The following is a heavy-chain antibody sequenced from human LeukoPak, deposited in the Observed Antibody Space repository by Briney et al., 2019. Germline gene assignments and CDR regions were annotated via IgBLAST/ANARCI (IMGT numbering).Heavy chain of an antibody. CDR1: GFTFSSYS. Sequence: KPGGSLRLSCAASGFTFSSYSMNWVRQAPEKGLEWVSSISSSSSYIYYADSVKGRFTISRDNAKNSLYLQMNSLRAEDTAVYYCARSLEGRLGPPNKSNYYYYYMDVWGKGTMVTVSS. CDR2: ISSSSSYI. D-gene: IGHD3/OR15-3a*01. J-gene: IGHJ6*03. V-gene: IGHV3-21*01. CDR3: ARSLEGRLGPPNKSNYYYYYMDV.